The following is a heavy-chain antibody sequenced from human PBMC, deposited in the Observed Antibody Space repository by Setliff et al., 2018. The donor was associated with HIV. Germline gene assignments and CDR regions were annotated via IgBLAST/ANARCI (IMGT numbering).Heavy chain of an antibody. CDR2: ISTYGGST. V-gene: IGHV1-18*01. CDR3: ARHCNAGTCYFYI. D-gene: IGHD2-15*01. Sequence: ASVKVSCKASGSTSSTDAISWVRQAPGQGLEWMGWISTYGGSTNYAQKFQGRVSMTTDTPTSTAYMEMRSLRSDDTSVYYCARHCNAGTCYFYIWGQGTMVTVSS. J-gene: IGHJ3*02. CDR1: GSTSSTDA.